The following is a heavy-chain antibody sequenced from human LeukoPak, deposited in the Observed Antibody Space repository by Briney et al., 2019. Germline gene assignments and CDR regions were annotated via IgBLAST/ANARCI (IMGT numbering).Heavy chain of an antibody. J-gene: IGHJ6*03. CDR1: GGSISSSSYY. D-gene: IGHD3-22*01. V-gene: IGHV4-39*01. Sequence: SETLSLTCTVSGGSISSSSYYWGWIRQPPGKGLEWIGSIYYSGSTYYNPSLKSRVTISVDTSKNQFSLKLSSVTAADTAVYYCARIYYDSSGYYYYYYYYMDVWGKGTTVTISS. CDR2: IYYSGST. CDR3: ARIYYDSSGYYYYYYYYMDV.